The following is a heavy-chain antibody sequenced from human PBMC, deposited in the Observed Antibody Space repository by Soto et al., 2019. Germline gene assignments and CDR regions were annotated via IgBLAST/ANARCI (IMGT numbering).Heavy chain of an antibody. J-gene: IGHJ4*02. CDR2: ISGSGGST. CDR1: GFTFSSYA. V-gene: IGHV3-23*01. Sequence: EVQLLESGGGLVQPGGSLRLSCAASGFTFSSYAMSWVRQAPGKGLEWVSAISGSGGSTYYADSVKGRFTISRDNSKNTVYLEMNGLRAEDTAVYYGAKAVVVVAATPRDYFDYWGQGTLVTVSS. CDR3: AKAVVVVAATPRDYFDY. D-gene: IGHD2-15*01.